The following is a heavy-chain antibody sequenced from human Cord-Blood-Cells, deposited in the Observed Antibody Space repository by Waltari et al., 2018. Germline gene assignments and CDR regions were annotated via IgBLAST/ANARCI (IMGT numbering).Heavy chain of an antibody. J-gene: IGHJ6*02. CDR1: GGSISSYY. V-gene: IGHV4-4*07. Sequence: QVQLQESGPGLVKPSETLSLTCTVSGGSISSYYWSWIRQPAGKGLEWIGRIYTSGSTHYNPSLQSRVAMSVDTSKYQFSLKLSSVTAADTAVYYYARDSVVATRRRYYYYYGMDVWGQGTTVTVSS. CDR2: IYTSGST. CDR3: ARDSVVATRRRYYYYYGMDV. D-gene: IGHD5-12*01.